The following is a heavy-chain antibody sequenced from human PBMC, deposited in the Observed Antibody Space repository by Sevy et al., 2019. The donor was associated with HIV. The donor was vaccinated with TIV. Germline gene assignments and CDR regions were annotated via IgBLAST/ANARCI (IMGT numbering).Heavy chain of an antibody. CDR3: ARRYCSSTSCLRIRYWFDP. D-gene: IGHD2-2*01. CDR2: IYYSGST. V-gene: IGHV4-39*01. CDR1: GGSISSSSYY. Sequence: SETLSLTCTVSGGSISSSSYYWGWIRQPPGKGLEWIGSIYYSGSTYYNPSLKSRVTISVDTSKNQFSLKLSSVTAADTAVYYCARRYCSSTSCLRIRYWFDPWGQGTLVTVSS. J-gene: IGHJ5*02.